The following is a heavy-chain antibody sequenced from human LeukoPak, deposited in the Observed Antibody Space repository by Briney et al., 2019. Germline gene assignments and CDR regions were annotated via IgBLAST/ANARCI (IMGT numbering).Heavy chain of an antibody. Sequence: PGGSLRLSCAASGFTFSHYAMHWVRQAPGKGLEWVAVISYDGTNKYYADSVKGRFTISRDNSKNTLYLQMNSLRAEDTAVYYCARARNGTLKHWGQGTLGTVSS. V-gene: IGHV3-30*01. CDR1: GFTFSHYA. D-gene: IGHD1-26*01. CDR2: ISYDGTNK. J-gene: IGHJ4*02. CDR3: ARARNGTLKH.